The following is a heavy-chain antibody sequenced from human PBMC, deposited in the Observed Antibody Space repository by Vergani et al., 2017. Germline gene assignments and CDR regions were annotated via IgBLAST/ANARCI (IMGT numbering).Heavy chain of an antibody. CDR3: ARHTTYSDS. J-gene: IGHJ4*02. Sequence: EVELVQSGPEMRKPGESLKISCKGSEYSFGNYWIGWVRQMPGKGLEWMGIIYPADSDTRYSTSFKGQVTIPAEKSISTAFLQWDRLKASDTALYYCARHTTYSDSWGQGTLVTVSS. CDR1: EYSFGNYW. CDR2: IYPADSDT. D-gene: IGHD1-1*01. V-gene: IGHV5-51*01.